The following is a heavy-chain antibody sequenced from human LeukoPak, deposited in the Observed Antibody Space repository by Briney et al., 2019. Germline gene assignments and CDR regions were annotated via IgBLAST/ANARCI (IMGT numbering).Heavy chain of an antibody. J-gene: IGHJ6*03. D-gene: IGHD3-16*01. V-gene: IGHV4-34*01. CDR3: ARLAGVTFYYYMDV. CDR2: INHSGST. CDR1: GGSFSGYY. Sequence: KPSETLSLTCAVYGGSFSGYYWSWIRQPPGKGLEWIGEINHSGSTDYNPSLKSRVTISVDTSKNQFSLKLSSVTAADTAVYYCARLAGVTFYYYMDVWGKGTTVTVSS.